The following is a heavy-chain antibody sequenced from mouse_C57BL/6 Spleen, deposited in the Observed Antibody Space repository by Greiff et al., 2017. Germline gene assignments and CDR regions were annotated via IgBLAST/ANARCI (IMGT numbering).Heavy chain of an antibody. CDR2: INPSSGST. D-gene: IGHD2-2*01. CDR1: GYTFTSYW. Sequence: VQLQQSGAELAKPGASVKLSCKASGYTFTSYWMHWVKQRPGQGLEWIGYINPSSGSTKYNQKFKDKATLTADKSSSTAYMQLSSLTYEDSAVYYCARSTMVTTGGLGYWGQGTTLTVSS. V-gene: IGHV1-7*01. CDR3: ARSTMVTTGGLGY. J-gene: IGHJ2*01.